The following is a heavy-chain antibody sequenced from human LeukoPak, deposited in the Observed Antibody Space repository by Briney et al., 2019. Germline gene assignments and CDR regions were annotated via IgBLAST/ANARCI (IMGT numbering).Heavy chain of an antibody. Sequence: PSETLSLTCAVYGGSFSGYYWSWIRQPPGKGLEWIGEINHSGSTNYNPSLKSRVTISVDTSKNQFSLKLSSVTAADTAVYYCARGGDVVVPAALMYVWGKGTTVTVSS. J-gene: IGHJ6*03. D-gene: IGHD2-2*01. CDR2: INHSGST. V-gene: IGHV4-34*01. CDR1: GGSFSGYY. CDR3: ARGGDVVVPAALMYV.